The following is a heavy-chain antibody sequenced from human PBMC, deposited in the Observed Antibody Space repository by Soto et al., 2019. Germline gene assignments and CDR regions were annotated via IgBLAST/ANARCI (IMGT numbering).Heavy chain of an antibody. CDR2: MNPNSGNT. Sequence: GASVKVSCKASGYTSTSYDINWVRQATGQGLEWMGWMNPNSGNTGYAQKFQGRVTMTRNTSISTAYMELSSLRSEDTAVYYCARTLITGPDYYGMDVWGQGTTVTVSS. V-gene: IGHV1-8*01. CDR3: ARTLITGPDYYGMDV. CDR1: GYTSTSYD. D-gene: IGHD1-20*01. J-gene: IGHJ6*02.